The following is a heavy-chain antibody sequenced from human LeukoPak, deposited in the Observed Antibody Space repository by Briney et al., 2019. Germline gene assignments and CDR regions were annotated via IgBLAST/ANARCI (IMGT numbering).Heavy chain of an antibody. CDR1: GFSFSDYS. Sequence: PGGSLRLSCAASGFSFSDYSMNWVRQAPGKGLEWVSYITSSSSVIYYADSVKGRFTTSRDNAKNSLFLQMNGLRAEDTAVYYCARITLFGIVFDAWGQRTLVTVSS. CDR3: ARITLFGIVFDA. CDR2: ITSSSSVI. D-gene: IGHD3-3*01. V-gene: IGHV3-48*01. J-gene: IGHJ4*02.